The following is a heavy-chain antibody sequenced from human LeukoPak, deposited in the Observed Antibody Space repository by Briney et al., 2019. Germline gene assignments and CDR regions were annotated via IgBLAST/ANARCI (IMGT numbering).Heavy chain of an antibody. V-gene: IGHV1-18*01. CDR3: ARIRITIFGVVIIPFDY. CDR2: ISAYNGNT. CDR1: GYTFTSYG. D-gene: IGHD3-3*01. Sequence: GASVKVSCKASGYTFTSYGISWVRQAPGQGLEWMGWISAYNGNTNYAQKLQGRVTMTTDTSTSTAYKELRSLRSDDPAVYYCARIRITIFGVVIIPFDYWGQGTLVTVSS. J-gene: IGHJ4*02.